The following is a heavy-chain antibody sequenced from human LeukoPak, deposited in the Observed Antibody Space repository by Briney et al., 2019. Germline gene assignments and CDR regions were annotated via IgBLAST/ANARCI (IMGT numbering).Heavy chain of an antibody. CDR2: IIPIFGTA. Sequence: SVKVSCKASGGTFSSYAISWVRQAPGQGLEWMGGIIPIFGTANYAQKFQGRVTITADESTSTAYMELSSLRSEDTAVYYCARTVPPQRGYGGSEGSYYFDYWGQGTLVTVSS. V-gene: IGHV1-69*13. D-gene: IGHD5-12*01. CDR1: GGTFSSYA. J-gene: IGHJ4*02. CDR3: ARTVPPQRGYGGSEGSYYFDY.